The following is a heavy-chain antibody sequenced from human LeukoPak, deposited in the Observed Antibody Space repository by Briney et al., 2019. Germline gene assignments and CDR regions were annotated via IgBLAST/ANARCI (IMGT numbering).Heavy chain of an antibody. CDR1: GYTFTDYY. CDR3: ARGPEGYSYGYSPDY. Sequence: ASVKISCKVSGYTFTDYYMHWVQQAPGKGLEWMGLVDPEDGKTIYAEKFQGRVTITADTSTDTAYMELSRLRSDDTAVYYCARGPEGYSYGYSPDYWGQGTLVTVSS. V-gene: IGHV1-69-2*01. D-gene: IGHD5-18*01. J-gene: IGHJ4*02. CDR2: VDPEDGKT.